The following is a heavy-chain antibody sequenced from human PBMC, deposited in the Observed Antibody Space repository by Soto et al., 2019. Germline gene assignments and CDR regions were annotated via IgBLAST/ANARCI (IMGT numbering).Heavy chain of an antibody. CDR2: MNPNSGNT. D-gene: IGHD6-6*01. J-gene: IGHJ6*02. CDR1: GYTFTSYD. CDR3: ARGGSSSGYYYYGMDV. V-gene: IGHV1-8*01. Sequence: QVQLVQSGAEVKKPGASVKVSCKASGYTFTSYDINWVRQATGQGLEWMGWMNPNSGNTGYAQKFQRSVTMTRNTSISTAYMELSSLRSEDTAVYYCARGGSSSGYYYYGMDVWGQGPTVTVSS.